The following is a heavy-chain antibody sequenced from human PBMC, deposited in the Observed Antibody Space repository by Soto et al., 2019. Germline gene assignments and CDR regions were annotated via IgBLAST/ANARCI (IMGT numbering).Heavy chain of an antibody. CDR3: TTVTTVDYYFDY. Sequence: GGSLRLSCAASGLTFSDRYMDWVRQAPGKGLEWVGRIRKKTNSYTTEYAASVKGRFIILRDDSTNSLYLQMSSLKTDDTSVYYCTTVTTVDYYFDYWGQGTLVTVSS. D-gene: IGHD4-17*01. CDR2: IRKKTNSYTT. CDR1: GLTFSDRY. V-gene: IGHV3-72*01. J-gene: IGHJ4*02.